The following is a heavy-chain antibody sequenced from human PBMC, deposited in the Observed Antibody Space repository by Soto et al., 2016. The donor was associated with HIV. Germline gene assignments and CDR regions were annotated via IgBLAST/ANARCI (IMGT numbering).Heavy chain of an antibody. CDR2: VDPEDGET. D-gene: IGHD5-12*01. CDR3: AFLSDSGYEHGGDY. Sequence: EVQLVQPGAEVKKPGATVKISCKVSGYTFTDYYMHWVQQAPGKGLEWMGLVDPEDGETIYAEKFQGRVTITADTSTDTAYMELSSLRSDDTAVYYCAFLSDSGYEHGGDYWGQGTLVTVSS. J-gene: IGHJ4*02. V-gene: IGHV1-69-2*01. CDR1: GYTFTDYY.